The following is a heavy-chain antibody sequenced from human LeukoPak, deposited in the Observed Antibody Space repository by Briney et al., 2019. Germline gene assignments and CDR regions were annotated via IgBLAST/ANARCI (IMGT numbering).Heavy chain of an antibody. V-gene: IGHV4-34*01. D-gene: IGHD3-22*01. CDR2: INHSGST. CDR1: GGSFSGHY. CDR3: AASEGNYYDSSGYYSVPIDY. Sequence: SETLSLTCAVYGGSFSGHYWSWIRQPPGKGLEWIGEINHSGSTNYNPSLTSRVTISVDTSKNQFSLKLSSVTAADTAVYYCAASEGNYYDSSGYYSVPIDYWGQGTLVTVSS. J-gene: IGHJ4*02.